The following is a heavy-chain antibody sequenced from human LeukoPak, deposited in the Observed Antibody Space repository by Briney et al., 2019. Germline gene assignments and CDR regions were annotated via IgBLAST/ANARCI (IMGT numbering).Heavy chain of an antibody. CDR1: GGTFSSYA. J-gene: IGHJ4*02. CDR2: IIPILGIA. Sequence: ASVKVSCKASGGTFSSYAISWVRQAPGQGLEWMGRIIPILGIANYAQKFRGRVTITADKSTSTAYMELSSLRSEDTAVYYCARVSSAYCGGDCYLDYWGQGTLVTVSS. V-gene: IGHV1-69*04. D-gene: IGHD2-21*02. CDR3: ARVSSAYCGGDCYLDY.